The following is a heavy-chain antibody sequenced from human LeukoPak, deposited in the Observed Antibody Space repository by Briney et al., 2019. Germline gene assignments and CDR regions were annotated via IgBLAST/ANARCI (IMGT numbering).Heavy chain of an antibody. V-gene: IGHV4-34*01. CDR3: ARDRGQLGAWDYFDY. J-gene: IGHJ4*02. Sequence: SETLSLTCAVYGGSFSGYYWSWIRQPPGKGLEWIGEINHSGSTNYNPSLKSRVTMSVDTSKNQFSLRLTSVTAADTAVYYCARDRGQLGAWDYFDYWGQGTLVTVSS. CDR2: INHSGST. D-gene: IGHD6-6*01. CDR1: GGSFSGYY.